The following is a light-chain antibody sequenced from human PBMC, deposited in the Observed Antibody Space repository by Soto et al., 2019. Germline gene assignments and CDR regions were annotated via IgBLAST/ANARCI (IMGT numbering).Light chain of an antibody. CDR3: QQYNSYSKT. CDR1: QSISSW. Sequence: DIQMTQSPSTLSASVGDRVTITCRASQSISSWLAWYQQKPGTAPKLLIYDASGLESGVPSWFGGSGSGTEFTLTISSLQPDDFATYYCQQYNSYSKTFGQGTKVDIK. CDR2: DAS. V-gene: IGKV1-5*01. J-gene: IGKJ1*01.